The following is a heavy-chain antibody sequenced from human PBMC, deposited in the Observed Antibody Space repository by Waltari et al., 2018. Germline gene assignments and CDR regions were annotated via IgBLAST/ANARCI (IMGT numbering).Heavy chain of an antibody. V-gene: IGHV4-38-2*01. CDR3: ARGLGATYWYFDL. D-gene: IGHD1-26*01. CDR2: IDHSGST. J-gene: IGHJ2*01. CDR1: GYSISSGYY. Sequence: QVQLQESGPGLVKPSETLSLTCAISGYSISSGYYWGWIRQHPGKGLEWSGSIDHSGSTYYNPSLKSRVTISVDTSKNQFSLKLSSVTAADTAVYYGARGLGATYWYFDLWGRGTLVTVSS.